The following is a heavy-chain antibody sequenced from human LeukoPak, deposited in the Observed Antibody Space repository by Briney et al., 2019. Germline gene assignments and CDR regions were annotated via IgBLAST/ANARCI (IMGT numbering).Heavy chain of an antibody. Sequence: ASVKVSCKASGYTFTSYYMHWVRQAPGQGLEWMGWINPNSGGTNYAQKFQGRVTMTRDTSISTAYMELSRLRSDDTAVYYCARVSYGSGSYYTPALGYWGQGTLVTVSS. CDR2: INPNSGGT. D-gene: IGHD3-10*01. V-gene: IGHV1-2*02. CDR3: ARVSYGSGSYYTPALGY. J-gene: IGHJ4*02. CDR1: GYTFTSYY.